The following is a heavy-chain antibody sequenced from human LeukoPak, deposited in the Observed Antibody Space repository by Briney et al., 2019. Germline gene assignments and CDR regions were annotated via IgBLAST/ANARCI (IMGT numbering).Heavy chain of an antibody. CDR1: GGSLSSGGYY. CDR2: IYYSGST. J-gene: IGHJ3*02. V-gene: IGHV4-31*03. D-gene: IGHD5-24*01. Sequence: SETLSLTCTVSGGSLSSGGYYWSWLRQHPGRGLEWIGYIYYSGSTYYNPSLKSRVTISVDTSKNQFSLKLSSVTAADTAVYYCARAGEMATMGAFDIWGQGTMVTVSS. CDR3: ARAGEMATMGAFDI.